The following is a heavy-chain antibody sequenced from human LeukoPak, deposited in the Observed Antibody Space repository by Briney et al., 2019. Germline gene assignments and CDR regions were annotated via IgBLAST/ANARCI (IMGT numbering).Heavy chain of an antibody. D-gene: IGHD2-15*01. V-gene: IGHV4-34*01. CDR1: GGSFSGYY. CDR2: INHGGST. Sequence: KAGETLSLTCAVYGGSFSGYYWNWIRQPPGKGLEWIGEINHGGSTNYSSSLKNRLTISFDTYKNEFSEYLSYLTATDTHVFLCARRRGYCDGGSCYGFDYWGQGTLVTVSS. CDR3: ARRRGYCDGGSCYGFDY. J-gene: IGHJ4*02.